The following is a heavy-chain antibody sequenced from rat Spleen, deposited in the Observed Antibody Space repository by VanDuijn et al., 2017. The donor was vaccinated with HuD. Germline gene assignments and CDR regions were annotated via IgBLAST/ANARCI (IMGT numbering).Heavy chain of an antibody. CDR1: GFTFSNYG. CDR2: ISPSGGST. D-gene: IGHD1-6*01. Sequence: EVQLVESGGGLVQPGRSLKLSCAASGFTFSNYGMHWIRQAPTKGLEWVASISPSGGSTYYRDSVKGRFTISRDNAKSTLYLQMDSLRSEDTATYYCARGGFYVYYGIGGYFDYWGQGVMVTVSS. J-gene: IGHJ2*01. V-gene: IGHV5-19*01. CDR3: ARGGFYVYYGIGGYFDY.